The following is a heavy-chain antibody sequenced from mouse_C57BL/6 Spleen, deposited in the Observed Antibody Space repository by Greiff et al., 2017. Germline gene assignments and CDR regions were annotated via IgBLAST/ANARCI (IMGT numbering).Heavy chain of an antibody. V-gene: IGHV2-2*01. CDR3: ARNSGGDYFDF. Sequence: VKLVESGPGLVQPSQSLSINCPVSGFSLTSYGVHWVRQSPGKGLEWLGVIWSGGSTDYNAAFISRLSNSKDNSKSNVFFKMNSLQADDTAIYYCARNSGGDYFDFWGQGTTLTVSS. CDR2: IWSGGST. CDR1: GFSLTSYG. J-gene: IGHJ2*01.